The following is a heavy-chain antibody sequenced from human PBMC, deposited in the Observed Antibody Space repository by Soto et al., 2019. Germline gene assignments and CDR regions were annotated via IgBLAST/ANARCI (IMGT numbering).Heavy chain of an antibody. J-gene: IGHJ3*02. CDR2: IYSGGST. Sequence: EVQLVESGGGLVQPGGSLRLSCAASGFTVSSNYMSWVRKAPGKGLEWVSVIYSGGSTYYADSVKGRFTISRDNSKNTLYLQMNSLRAEDTAVYYCARDPPYYDFWSADDAFDIWGQGTMVTVSS. D-gene: IGHD3-3*01. CDR3: ARDPPYYDFWSADDAFDI. CDR1: GFTVSSNY. V-gene: IGHV3-66*01.